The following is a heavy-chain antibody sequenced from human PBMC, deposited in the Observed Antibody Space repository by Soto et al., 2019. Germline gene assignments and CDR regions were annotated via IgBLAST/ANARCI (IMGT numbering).Heavy chain of an antibody. CDR3: ARQGITMVRGVINWGGYYYHYVMDF. J-gene: IGHJ6*02. V-gene: IGHV4-59*04. CDR2: IYHSGST. CDR1: GGSINTYY. Sequence: PSETLSLTCSVCGGSINTYYWSWIRQPPGKGLEWIGYIYHSGSTYYNPSLKSRVTISVDRSKNQVSLKLSSVTAADTAVYYCARQGITMVRGVINWGGYYYHYVMDFWGQGSSVTVSS. D-gene: IGHD3-10*01.